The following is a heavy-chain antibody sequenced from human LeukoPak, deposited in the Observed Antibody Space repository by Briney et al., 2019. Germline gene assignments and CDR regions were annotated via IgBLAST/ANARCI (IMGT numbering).Heavy chain of an antibody. CDR2: ITPDGGRT. J-gene: IGHJ4*02. V-gene: IGHV3-74*01. Sequence: GSLRLSCAASGFTLSAHWIHWVRQAPGKGLVWVSRITPDGGRTNYADSVKGRFTVSRDNAKNTLFLQLSSLRVEDTAVYYCARDSYEVGATFDYWGQGTLVTVSS. D-gene: IGHD1-26*01. CDR1: GFTLSAHW. CDR3: ARDSYEVGATFDY.